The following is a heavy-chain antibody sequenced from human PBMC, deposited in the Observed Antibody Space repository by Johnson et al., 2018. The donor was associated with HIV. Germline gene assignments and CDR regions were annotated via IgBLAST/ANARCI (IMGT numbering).Heavy chain of an antibody. D-gene: IGHD1/OR15-1a*01. CDR2: IYSGGST. Sequence: QVQLVESGGGVVQPGRSLRLSCAASGFTFSSYGMHWVRQAPGKGLEWVSVIYSGGSTYYTVSVKGRFTISRDNSKNTLYLQMDSLRAEDTAVYYCARDLGNWDSPRSAFDIWGQGTMVTVSS. CDR1: GFTFSSYG. J-gene: IGHJ3*02. CDR3: ARDLGNWDSPRSAFDI. V-gene: IGHV3-NL1*01.